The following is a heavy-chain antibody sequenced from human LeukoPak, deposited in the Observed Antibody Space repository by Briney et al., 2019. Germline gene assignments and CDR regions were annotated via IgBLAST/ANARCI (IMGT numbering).Heavy chain of an antibody. J-gene: IGHJ5*02. CDR3: ARKGGGQLVNTRRWFDP. CDR1: GGSLRSSTYY. D-gene: IGHD6-13*01. V-gene: IGHV4-39*01. CDR2: IYYSGST. Sequence: SETLSLTCTVSGGSLRSSTYYWGWIRQSPGKGLEWIGSIYYSGSTYYNPSLKSRVTISVDTSKKQFSLKLSSVTAADTAVYYCARKGGGQLVNTRRWFDPWGQGTLVTVSS.